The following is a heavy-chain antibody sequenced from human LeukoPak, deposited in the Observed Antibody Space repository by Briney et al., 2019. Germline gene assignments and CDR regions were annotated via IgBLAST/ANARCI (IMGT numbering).Heavy chain of an antibody. Sequence: SETLSLTCAVYGGSFSGYYWSWIRQPPGKGLEWIGEINHSGSTNYNPSLKSRVTISVDTSKNQFSLKLSSVTAADTAVCYCARGRIPRAFDYWGQGTLVTVSS. CDR2: INHSGST. CDR3: ARGRIPRAFDY. D-gene: IGHD5-18*01. J-gene: IGHJ4*02. V-gene: IGHV4-34*01. CDR1: GGSFSGYY.